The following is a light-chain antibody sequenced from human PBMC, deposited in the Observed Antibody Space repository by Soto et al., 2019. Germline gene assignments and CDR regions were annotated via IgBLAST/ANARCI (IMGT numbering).Light chain of an antibody. Sequence: DIQMTQSPSSLSASVGDRVTITCQASQDISNYLNWYQQKPGKAPKLLIYDASNLKTGVPSRFSGSGSGTDFTFTISSLQPEDIATYYCQQYDNLPVTFGGGTKVDIK. CDR3: QQYDNLPVT. J-gene: IGKJ4*01. CDR1: QDISNY. V-gene: IGKV1-33*01. CDR2: DAS.